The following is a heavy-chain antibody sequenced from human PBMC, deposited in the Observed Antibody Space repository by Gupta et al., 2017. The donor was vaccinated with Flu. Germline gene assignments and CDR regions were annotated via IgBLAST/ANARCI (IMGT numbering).Heavy chain of an antibody. CDR1: YY. V-gene: IGHV4-61*07. Sequence: YYWTWIRQPPGKGLEWIGHIYYSGSTNYNPSLRSRVTISVDTSKNQFSLKLSSVTAADTAVYYCARRSYCSSTSCYNAFDIWGQGTMVAVSS. CDR2: IYYSGST. J-gene: IGHJ3*02. D-gene: IGHD2-2*02. CDR3: ARRSYCSSTSCYNAFDI.